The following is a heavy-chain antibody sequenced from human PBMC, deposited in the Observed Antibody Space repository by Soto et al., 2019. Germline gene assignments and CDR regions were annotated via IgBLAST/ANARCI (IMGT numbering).Heavy chain of an antibody. CDR2: IYYSGST. J-gene: IGHJ5*02. CDR3: ARHGTVTTPYNCFDP. Sequence: SETLSLTCTVSGGSISSGGYYWSWIRQHPGKGLEWIGYIYYSGSTYYNPSLKSRVTISVDTSKNQFSLKLSSVTAADTAVYYCARHGTVTTPYNCFDPWRQGTLVTVSS. CDR1: GGSISSGGYY. D-gene: IGHD4-17*01. V-gene: IGHV4-31*03.